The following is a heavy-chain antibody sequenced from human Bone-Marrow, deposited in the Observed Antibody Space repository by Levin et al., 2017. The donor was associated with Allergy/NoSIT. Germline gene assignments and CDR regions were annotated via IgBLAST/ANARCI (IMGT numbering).Heavy chain of an antibody. Sequence: SQTLSLTCTVSGGSISSSSYYWGWIRQPPGKGLEWIGSIYYSGSTYYNPSLKSRVTISVDTSKNQFSLKLSSVTAADTAVYYCARTRNGIGITIFSGHFDYWGQGTLVTVSS. CDR3: ARTRNGIGITIFSGHFDY. V-gene: IGHV4-39*01. D-gene: IGHD3-9*01. J-gene: IGHJ4*02. CDR1: GGSISSSSYY. CDR2: IYYSGST.